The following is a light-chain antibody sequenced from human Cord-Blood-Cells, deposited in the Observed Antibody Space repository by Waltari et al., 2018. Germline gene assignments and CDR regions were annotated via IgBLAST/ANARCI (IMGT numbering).Light chain of an antibody. J-gene: IGKJ4*01. CDR2: GAS. Sequence: EIVLTQSPGTLSLSPGEIATLSCRASQSVSSSYLAWYQQKPGQAPRLLIYGASSRATGIPDRFSGSGSGTDFTLTISRLEPEDFAVYYCQQYDTFGGGTKVEIK. V-gene: IGKV3-20*01. CDR3: QQYDT. CDR1: QSVSSSY.